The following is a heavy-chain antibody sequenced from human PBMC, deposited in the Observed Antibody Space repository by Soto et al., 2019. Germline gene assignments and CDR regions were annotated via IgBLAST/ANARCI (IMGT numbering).Heavy chain of an antibody. V-gene: IGHV3-23*01. CDR3: AKDPSNTMIEVVITYFDY. Sequence: EVQLLESGGGLVQPGGSLRLSCAASGFTFSSYAMSWVRQAPGKGLEWVSAISGSGGSTYYADSVKGRFTISRDNSKNTLNLQMNSLRAKDTTVYYCAKDPSNTMIEVVITYFDYWGQGTLVTVSA. CDR2: ISGSGGST. CDR1: GFTFSSYA. D-gene: IGHD3-22*01. J-gene: IGHJ4*02.